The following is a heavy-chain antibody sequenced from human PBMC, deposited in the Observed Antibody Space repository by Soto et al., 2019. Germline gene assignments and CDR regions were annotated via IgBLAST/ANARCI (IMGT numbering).Heavy chain of an antibody. J-gene: IGHJ4*02. CDR2: VNPNNGDT. CDR1: GYTFSNYD. CDR3: AKVSRKGSAIDFDY. D-gene: IGHD3-10*01. V-gene: IGHV1-8*01. Sequence: QVQLVQSGAALKKTGASVKVSCKASGYTFSNYDMNWVRQATGQGPEWIGWVNPNNGDTGYAQKFQGRVTLTTDISTTTAYMELTSLRSEDTAIYYCAKVSRKGSAIDFDYWGQGTLITVSS.